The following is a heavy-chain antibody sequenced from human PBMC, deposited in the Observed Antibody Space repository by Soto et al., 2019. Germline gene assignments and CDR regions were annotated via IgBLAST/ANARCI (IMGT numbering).Heavy chain of an antibody. J-gene: IGHJ4*02. CDR2: ISAYNGNT. CDR3: ARAYPVAGIRGRNSDFDY. D-gene: IGHD6-19*01. CDR1: GYTFTSYG. V-gene: IGHV1-18*01. Sequence: ASVKVSCKASGYTFTSYGISWVRQAPGQGLEWMGWISAYNGNTNYAQKLQGRVTMTTDTSTSTSYMELTSLRSDDTAVYDCARAYPVAGIRGRNSDFDYWGEGALVAVSA.